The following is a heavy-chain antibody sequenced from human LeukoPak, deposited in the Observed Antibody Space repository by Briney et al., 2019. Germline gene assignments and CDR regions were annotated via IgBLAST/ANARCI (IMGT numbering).Heavy chain of an antibody. D-gene: IGHD3-10*01. CDR1: GGSFSIYY. Sequence: SETLSLTCTVSGGSFSIYYWTWIRQPAGKGLEWIGRIYTSGSTNYNPSLKSRVTISVDTSKNQFSLKLSSVTAADTAVYYCARHGYYYGSGIPDAFDIWGQGTMVTVSS. J-gene: IGHJ3*02. V-gene: IGHV4-4*07. CDR2: IYTSGST. CDR3: ARHGYYYGSGIPDAFDI.